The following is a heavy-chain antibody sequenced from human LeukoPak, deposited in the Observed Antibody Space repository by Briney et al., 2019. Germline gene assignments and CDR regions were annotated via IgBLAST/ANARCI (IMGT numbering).Heavy chain of an antibody. D-gene: IGHD3-16*01. V-gene: IGHV4-34*01. CDR1: GGSFSGYY. J-gene: IGHJ4*02. Sequence: SETLSLTCAVYGGSFSGYYWSWIRQPPGKGLEWIGEINHSGSTNYNPSLKSRVTISVDTSRNQFSLKLRSVTAADTAVFYCVRDDNWVMGFDYWGQGILVIVSS. CDR3: VRDDNWVMGFDY. CDR2: INHSGST.